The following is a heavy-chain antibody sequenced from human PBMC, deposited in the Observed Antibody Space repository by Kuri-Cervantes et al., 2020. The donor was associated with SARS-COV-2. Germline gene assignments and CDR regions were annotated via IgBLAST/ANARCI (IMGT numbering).Heavy chain of an antibody. CDR1: GYTFTSYY. CDR2: ISAYNGNT. CDR3: ARGPEQWLATGGAKYYYYYYMDV. D-gene: IGHD6-19*01. Sequence: ASVKVSCKASGYTFTSYYMHWVRQAPGQGLEWMGWISAYNGNTNYAQKLQGRVTMTTDTSTSTAYMELRSLRSDDTAVYYCARGPEQWLATGGAKYYYYYYMDVWGKGTTVTVSS. V-gene: IGHV1-18*04. J-gene: IGHJ6*03.